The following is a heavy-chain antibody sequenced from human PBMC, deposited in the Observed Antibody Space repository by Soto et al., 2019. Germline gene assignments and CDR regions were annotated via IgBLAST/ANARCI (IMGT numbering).Heavy chain of an antibody. V-gene: IGHV3-23*01. J-gene: IGHJ4*02. CDR1: GFTFSSYA. CDR2: ISGSGGST. CDR3: ARRGSGSYYDY. Sequence: EVQLLESGGGLVQPGGSLRLSCAASGFTFSSYAMRWVRQAPVKGLEWVSAISGSGGSTYYADSVKGRFTISRDNSKNPLYLQMNSLRGEDTAVYYGARRGSGSYYDYWGQGTLVTVSS. D-gene: IGHD1-26*01.